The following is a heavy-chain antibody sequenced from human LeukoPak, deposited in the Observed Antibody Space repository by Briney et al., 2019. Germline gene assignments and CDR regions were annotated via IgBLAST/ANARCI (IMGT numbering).Heavy chain of an antibody. D-gene: IGHD3-3*01. CDR3: ARGCPSTIFGVVIITASAFDI. V-gene: IGHV3-21*01. CDR1: GFTFSSYS. CDR2: ISSSSSYI. Sequence: GGSLRLSCAASGFTFSSYSMNWVRQAPGKGLEWVSSISSSSSYIYYADSVKGRFTISRDNAKNSLYLQMNSLRAEDTAVYYCARGCPSTIFGVVIITASAFDIWGQGTMVTVSS. J-gene: IGHJ3*02.